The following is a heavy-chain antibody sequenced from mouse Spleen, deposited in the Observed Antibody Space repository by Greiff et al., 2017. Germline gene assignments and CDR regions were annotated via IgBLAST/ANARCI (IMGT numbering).Heavy chain of an antibody. Sequence: QVQLQQSGAELVRPGTSVKVSCKASGYAFTNYLIEWVKQRPGQGLEWIGVINPGSGGTNYNEKFKGKATLTADKSSSTAYMQLSSLTSDDSAVYFCARYGLTGTSDWYFDVWGAGTTVTVSS. J-gene: IGHJ1*01. CDR1: GYAFTNYL. CDR2: INPGSGGT. V-gene: IGHV1-54*01. D-gene: IGHD4-1*01. CDR3: ARYGLTGTSDWYFDV.